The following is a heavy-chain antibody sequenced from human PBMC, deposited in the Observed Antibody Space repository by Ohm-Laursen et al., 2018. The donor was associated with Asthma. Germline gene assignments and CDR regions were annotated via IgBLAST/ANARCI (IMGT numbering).Heavy chain of an antibody. CDR1: GYTFSRYS. V-gene: IGHV3-21*01. CDR3: AVRTTSAGFDV. D-gene: IGHD1-1*01. Sequence: GSLRLSCAASGYTFSRYSIHWVRQVPGKGLEWVASISTASTFIYYADSVRGRFTTSRDNAKNSLYLQMNSLRAQDTAVYYCAVRTTSAGFDVWGQGTTVTVSS. J-gene: IGHJ6*02. CDR2: ISTASTFI.